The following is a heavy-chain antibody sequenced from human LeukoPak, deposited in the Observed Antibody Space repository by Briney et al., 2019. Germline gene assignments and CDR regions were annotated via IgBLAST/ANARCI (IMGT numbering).Heavy chain of an antibody. CDR1: GYTFTNYD. V-gene: IGHV1-69*13. CDR2: IIPIFGTA. Sequence: SVKVSCKASGYTFTNYDFSWARQAPGQGLEWMGGIIPIFGTANYAQKFQGRVTITADESTSTAYMELSSLRSEDTAVYYCARAHRQLERLGRHYFDYWGQGTLVTVSS. CDR3: ARAHRQLERLGRHYFDY. J-gene: IGHJ4*02. D-gene: IGHD1-1*01.